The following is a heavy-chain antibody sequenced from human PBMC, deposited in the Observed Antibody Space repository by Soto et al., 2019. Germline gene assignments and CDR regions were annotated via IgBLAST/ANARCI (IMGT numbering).Heavy chain of an antibody. J-gene: IGHJ4*02. CDR2: ITSSSSYI. Sequence: GGSLRLSCAASGFTFSLYSMIWVRQAPGKGLEWVASITSSSSYIYYEDSLKGRFTISRDNAKNSLFLQLDSLRAEDTAVYFCVRARSTDSRPDYWGQGTLVTSPQ. V-gene: IGHV3-21*01. CDR1: GFTFSLYS. CDR3: VRARSTDSRPDY. D-gene: IGHD3-22*01.